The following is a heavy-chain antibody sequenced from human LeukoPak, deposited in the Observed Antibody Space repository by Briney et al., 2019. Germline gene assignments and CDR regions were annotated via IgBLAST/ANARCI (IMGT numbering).Heavy chain of an antibody. CDR2: IYYRGST. D-gene: IGHD5-18*01. V-gene: IGHV4-39*07. CDR1: GGSISSSTYY. CDR3: ARSIRGYSDVRGYMDV. Sequence: SETLSLTCSVSGGSISSSTYYWGWIRQPPGKGLEWIGNIYYRGSTYYNPSLKSRVTISVDTSKNQFSLRLSSVTAADTAVYYCARSIRGYSDVRGYMDVWGKGTTVTVSS. J-gene: IGHJ6*03.